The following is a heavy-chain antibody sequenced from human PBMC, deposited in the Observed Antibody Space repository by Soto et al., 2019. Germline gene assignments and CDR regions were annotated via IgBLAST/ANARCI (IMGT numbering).Heavy chain of an antibody. CDR1: GGSISSYY. V-gene: IGHV4-59*01. CDR3: ARDMETYEGCFDP. Sequence: QVQLQESCPGLVKPSETLSLTCTVSGGSISSYYWRLIRKPPGRGLEWIGISHYSWTTKYKPSLKSRVTISVDTSKNQLALNLNSVTAYDTAVYYSARDMETYEGCFDPWGQGTLVTISS. D-gene: IGHD5-12*01. J-gene: IGHJ5*02. CDR2: SHYSWTT.